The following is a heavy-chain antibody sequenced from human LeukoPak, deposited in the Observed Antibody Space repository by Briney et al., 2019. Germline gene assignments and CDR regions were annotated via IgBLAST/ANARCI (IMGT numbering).Heavy chain of an antibody. CDR2: INPNSGGT. J-gene: IGHJ6*02. D-gene: IGHD3-10*01. CDR3: AREMVRGAAGYYYYYGMDV. V-gene: IGHV1-2*02. CDR1: GYTFTGYY. Sequence: ASVKVSCKASGYTFTGYYMHWVRQAPGQGLEWMGWINPNSGGTNYAQNFQGRVTMTRDTSISTAYMELSRLRSDDTAVYYCAREMVRGAAGYYYYYGMDVWGQGTTVTVSS.